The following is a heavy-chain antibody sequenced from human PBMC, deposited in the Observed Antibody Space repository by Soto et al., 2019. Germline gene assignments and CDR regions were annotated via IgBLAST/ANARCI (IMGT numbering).Heavy chain of an antibody. CDR1: GSTFTNYG. Sequence: ASVKVSCKASGSTFTNYGVSWLRQAPGQGLEWMGIINGNKGNTTSAQKFQGRVTMTRDTSTSTVYMELSSLRSEDTAVYYCARDVDSGYDLRYYFDYWGQGTLVTVSS. J-gene: IGHJ4*02. CDR2: INGNKGNT. V-gene: IGHV1-18*04. CDR3: ARDVDSGYDLRYYFDY. D-gene: IGHD5-12*01.